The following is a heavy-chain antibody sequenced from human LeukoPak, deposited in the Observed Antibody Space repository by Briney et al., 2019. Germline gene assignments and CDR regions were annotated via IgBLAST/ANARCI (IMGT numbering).Heavy chain of an antibody. CDR2: ISRSSSYI. D-gene: IGHD6-19*01. CDR3: ARDRQWLTTSHFDY. CDR1: GFTFSSYS. Sequence: GGSLRLSCAASGFTFSSYSMNWVRQAPGKGLEWVSSISRSSSYIYYADSVKGRFTISRDNAKNSLYLQMNSLRAEDTAVYYCARDRQWLTTSHFDYWGQGTLVTVSS. V-gene: IGHV3-21*01. J-gene: IGHJ4*02.